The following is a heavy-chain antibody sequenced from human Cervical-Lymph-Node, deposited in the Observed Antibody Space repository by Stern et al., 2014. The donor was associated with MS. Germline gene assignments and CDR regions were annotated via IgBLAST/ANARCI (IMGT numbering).Heavy chain of an antibody. CDR2: IDPDTGGT. D-gene: IGHD6-6*01. CDR3: ARDWFRDRSSLDP. Sequence: VQLLESGAEVKTPGASVKVSCKASGYSFTDYYIHWVRQTPGQGLERMGWIDPDTGGTDYAQKFQGRVTLTRDTSISTAYLEVARLRSDDTAVYYCARDWFRDRSSLDPWGPGTLVTVSS. V-gene: IGHV1-2*02. CDR1: GYSFTDYY. J-gene: IGHJ5*02.